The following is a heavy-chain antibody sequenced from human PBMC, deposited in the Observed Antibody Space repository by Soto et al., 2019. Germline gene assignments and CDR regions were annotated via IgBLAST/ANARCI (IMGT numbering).Heavy chain of an antibody. D-gene: IGHD3-9*01. V-gene: IGHV4-34*01. J-gene: IGHJ2*01. Sequence: QVQLQQWGAGPLRPLETLSLTCGVSGGSFSGYYWAWIRQSPGKGLEWIGEINDRGSINYNPSLKSRVSISVDTSKNHYSLNLRSVTAADTAVYYCARESYDILTGPPWVWYFDLWGRGTLVTVSS. CDR1: GGSFSGYY. CDR2: INDRGSI. CDR3: ARESYDILTGPPWVWYFDL.